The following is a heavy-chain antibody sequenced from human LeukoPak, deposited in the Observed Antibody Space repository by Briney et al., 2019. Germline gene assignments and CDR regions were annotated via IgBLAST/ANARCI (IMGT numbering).Heavy chain of an antibody. Sequence: GGSLRLSCAASGFTFSSYSMNWVRQAPGKGLEWVSYISSSSSTIYYADSVKGRFTISRDNAKNSLYLQMNSLRAEDTAVYYCARPTLAGTPASFDIWGHGTMVTVSS. V-gene: IGHV3-48*01. CDR3: ARPTLAGTPASFDI. J-gene: IGHJ3*02. D-gene: IGHD6-19*01. CDR1: GFTFSSYS. CDR2: ISSSSSTI.